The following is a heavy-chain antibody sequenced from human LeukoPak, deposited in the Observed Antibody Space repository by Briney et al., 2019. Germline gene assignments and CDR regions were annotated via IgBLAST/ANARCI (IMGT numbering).Heavy chain of an antibody. CDR3: ARRFCSGGSCIPDF. D-gene: IGHD2-15*01. Sequence: ASVKVSCKTSGYTFTDYNVYWVRQAPEQGLKWMGWINPKTGGTIYTQRFQGRVTMTKDTSITTAYMELRSLRFDDTAVYYCARRFCSGGSCIPDFWGQGTLVTVSS. V-gene: IGHV1-2*02. CDR1: GYTFTDYN. J-gene: IGHJ4*02. CDR2: INPKTGGT.